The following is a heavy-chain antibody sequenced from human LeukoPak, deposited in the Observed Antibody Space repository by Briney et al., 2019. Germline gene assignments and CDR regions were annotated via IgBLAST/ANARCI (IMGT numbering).Heavy chain of an antibody. CDR1: GFTFSSYA. CDR2: ISGGSGTP. Sequence: PGGSLRLSCAATGFTFSSYAMSWVRQAPGKGLEWVSTISGGSGTPYYADSVKGRFIISRDISKTTLYLQMNSLRVEDTAVYYCAKGGLGATPRFDPWGQGTLVTVSS. CDR3: AKGGLGATPRFDP. J-gene: IGHJ5*02. D-gene: IGHD1-26*01. V-gene: IGHV3-23*01.